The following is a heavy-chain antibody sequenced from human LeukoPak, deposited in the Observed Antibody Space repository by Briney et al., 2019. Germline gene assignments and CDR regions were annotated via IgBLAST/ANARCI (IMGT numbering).Heavy chain of an antibody. CDR1: GFTFDDYA. CDR3: AKESGYSYGPSHFDY. J-gene: IGHJ4*02. V-gene: IGHV3-9*01. D-gene: IGHD5-18*01. Sequence: PGRSLRLSCAASGFTFDDYAMHWVRQAPGKGLEWVSGISWNSGSIGYADSVKGRFTISRDNAKNSLYLQMNSLRAEDTALYYCAKESGYSYGPSHFDYWGQGTLVTVSS. CDR2: ISWNSGSI.